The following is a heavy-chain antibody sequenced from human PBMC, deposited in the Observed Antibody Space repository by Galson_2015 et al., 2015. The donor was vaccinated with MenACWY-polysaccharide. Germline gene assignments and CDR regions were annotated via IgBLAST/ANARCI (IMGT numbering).Heavy chain of an antibody. V-gene: IGHV3-11*01. CDR3: ARHYCGGGTCYAYYSGMNV. J-gene: IGHJ6*02. D-gene: IGHD2-15*01. CDR2: ISTSAITI. Sequence: SLRLSCAASGFTFSDYYMSWIRQAPGKGLEWIAYISTSAITIYYADSVKGRFTISRDDAKNSLYLQMNILRAEDTAVYYCARHYCGGGTCYAYYSGMNVWGQGTTVSVSS. CDR1: GFTFSDYY.